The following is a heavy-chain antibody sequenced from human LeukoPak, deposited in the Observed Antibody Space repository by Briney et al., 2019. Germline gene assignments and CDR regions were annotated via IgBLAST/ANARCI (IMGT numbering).Heavy chain of an antibody. V-gene: IGHV3-30*02. CDR3: ATDMGGPADS. J-gene: IGHJ4*02. CDR1: GLTFRRYG. Sequence: PGGSLRLSCAASGLTFRRYGMHWVRQAPGKGLEWVAFLRYDGSNKYYADSVKGRFTVSRDNSKSTLYLQMNNLRAEETAVYYCATDMGGPADSWGQGTLVTVSS. D-gene: IGHD3-16*01. CDR2: LRYDGSNK.